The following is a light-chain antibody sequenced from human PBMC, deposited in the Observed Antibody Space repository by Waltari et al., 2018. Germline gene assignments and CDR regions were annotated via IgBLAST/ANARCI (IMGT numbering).Light chain of an antibody. CDR3: QQYNTYSWT. V-gene: IGKV1-5*03. Sequence: DIQLTQSPSTLSASVGDRVIITCRASQSISSWLAWYPQKPGKAPKLLIYKASSLESGVPSRFSGSGSGTEFTLTISSLQPDDFATYYCQQYNTYSWTFGQGTKVEIK. J-gene: IGKJ1*01. CDR1: QSISSW. CDR2: KAS.